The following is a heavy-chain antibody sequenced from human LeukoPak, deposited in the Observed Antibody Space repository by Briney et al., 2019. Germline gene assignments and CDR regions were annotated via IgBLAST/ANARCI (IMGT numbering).Heavy chain of an antibody. CDR2: IYYSGST. CDR1: GGSISSYY. J-gene: IGHJ4*02. D-gene: IGHD5-18*01. V-gene: IGHV4-59*06. Sequence: PSETLSLTCTVSGGSISSYYWNWIRQHPGKGLEWIGYIYYSGSTSYNPSVKSRITISVDTSENQFSLKLSSVTAADTAVYYCARGDYGDSAMVDYWGQGTLVTVSS. CDR3: ARGDYGDSAMVDY.